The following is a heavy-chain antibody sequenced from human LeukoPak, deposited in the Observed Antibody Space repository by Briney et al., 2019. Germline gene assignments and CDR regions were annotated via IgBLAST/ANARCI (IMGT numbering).Heavy chain of an antibody. Sequence: GGSLRLSCAASGFTFSNYWMSWVRQAPGKGLEWVAIIRQGGSDKKYVDSVKGRFTISRDNAKNSLYLEMNSLRAEDTAVYYCTRFSRSSSSNYWGQGTLVTVSS. J-gene: IGHJ4*02. CDR1: GFTFSNYW. CDR2: IRQGGSDK. V-gene: IGHV3-7*01. CDR3: TRFSRSSSSNY. D-gene: IGHD6-6*01.